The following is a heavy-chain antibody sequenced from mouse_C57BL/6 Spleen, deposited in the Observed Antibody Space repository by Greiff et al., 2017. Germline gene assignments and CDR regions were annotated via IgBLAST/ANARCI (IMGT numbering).Heavy chain of an antibody. CDR3: ARSPPLTGTSGTWFAY. CDR1: GYTFTDYN. D-gene: IGHD4-1*01. Sequence: EVQLQQSGPELVKPGASVKIPCKASGYTFTDYNMDWVKQSHGKSLEWIGDINPNNGGTNYNQKFKGKATLTVDKSSSTAYMELRSLTSEDTAVYYCARSPPLTGTSGTWFAYWGQGTLVTVSA. V-gene: IGHV1-18*01. CDR2: INPNNGGT. J-gene: IGHJ3*01.